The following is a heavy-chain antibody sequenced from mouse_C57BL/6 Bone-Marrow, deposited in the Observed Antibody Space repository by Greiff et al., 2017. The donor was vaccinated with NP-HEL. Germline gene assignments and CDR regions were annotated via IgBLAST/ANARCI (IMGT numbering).Heavy chain of an antibody. CDR1: GYTFTSYW. D-gene: IGHD2-2*01. Sequence: VQLLQPGAELVKPGASVKLSCTASGYTFTSYWMHWVKQRPGQGLEWIGMIHPNSGSTNYNEKFKSKATLTVDKSSSTDYIQLSRLTSEDTAVYYGARGLLWLRRGDYYAMDDWGQGTSVTVSS. J-gene: IGHJ4*01. CDR3: ARGLLWLRRGDYYAMDD. V-gene: IGHV1-64*01. CDR2: IHPNSGST.